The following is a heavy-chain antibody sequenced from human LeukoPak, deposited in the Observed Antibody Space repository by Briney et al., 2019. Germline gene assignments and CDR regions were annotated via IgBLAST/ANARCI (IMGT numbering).Heavy chain of an antibody. D-gene: IGHD6-19*01. CDR2: IYYSGST. CDR3: ARGSYEQWLGHEWFDP. CDR1: GNSISSGDYY. J-gene: IGHJ5*02. Sequence: PSQTLSLTCTVSGNSISSGDYYWSWIRQPPGKGLEWIGYIYYSGSTNYNPSLKSRVTISVDTSKNQFSLKLSSVTAADTAVYYCARGSYEQWLGHEWFDPWGQGTLVTASS. V-gene: IGHV4-61*08.